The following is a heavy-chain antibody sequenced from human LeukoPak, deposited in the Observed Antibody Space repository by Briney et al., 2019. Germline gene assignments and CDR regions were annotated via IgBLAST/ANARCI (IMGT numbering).Heavy chain of an antibody. CDR2: INPSGGST. Sequence: ASVKVSCKASGYTFTSYYMHWVRQAPGQWLEWMGIINPSGGSTSYAQKFQGRVTITADKSTNTAYMELSSLRSEDTAMYYCARMGGTGDGYFDYWGQGTLVTVSS. V-gene: IGHV1-46*01. CDR3: ARMGGTGDGYFDY. J-gene: IGHJ4*02. CDR1: GYTFTSYY. D-gene: IGHD7-27*01.